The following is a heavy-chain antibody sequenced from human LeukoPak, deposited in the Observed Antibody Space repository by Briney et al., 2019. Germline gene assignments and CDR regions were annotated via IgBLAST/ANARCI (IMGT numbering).Heavy chain of an antibody. CDR2: INHSGST. J-gene: IGHJ4*02. CDR1: GGSFSGYY. D-gene: IGHD3-9*01. V-gene: IGHV4-34*01. Sequence: SETLSLTCAVYGGSFSGYYWSWIRQPPGKGLEWIGEINHSGSTNYNPSLKSRVTISVDTSKNQFSLKLSSVTAADTAVYYCARRYDISSGAFDYWGQGTLVTVSS. CDR3: ARRYDISSGAFDY.